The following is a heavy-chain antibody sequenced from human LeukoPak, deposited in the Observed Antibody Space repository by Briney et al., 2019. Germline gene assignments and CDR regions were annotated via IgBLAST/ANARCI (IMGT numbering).Heavy chain of an antibody. V-gene: IGHV4-59*08. Sequence: SETLSLTCTVSGGSLSSYYWSWIRQPPGKGLEWIGYISYSGTTNYNPSLKSRATMSVDMSKNQFSLRLSSVTAADAAVYFCARHRSTSEVDYWGQGILVTVSS. CDR3: ARHRSTSEVDY. CDR2: ISYSGTT. CDR1: GGSLSSYY. D-gene: IGHD2-2*01. J-gene: IGHJ4*02.